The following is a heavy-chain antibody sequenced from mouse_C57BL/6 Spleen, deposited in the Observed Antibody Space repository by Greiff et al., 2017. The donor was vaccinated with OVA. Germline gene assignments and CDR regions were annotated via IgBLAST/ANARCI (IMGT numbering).Heavy chain of an antibody. CDR3: ARGGDSYYFDY. D-gene: IGHD3-3*01. CDR1: GFTFSDYG. V-gene: IGHV5-17*01. J-gene: IGHJ2*01. CDR2: ISSGSSTI. Sequence: EVKLVESGGGLVKPGGSLKLSCAASGFTFSDYGMHWVRQAPEKGLEWVAYISSGSSTIYYADTVKGRFTISSDHAKNTLFLQMTSLRSEDTAMYYCARGGDSYYFDYWGQGTTLTVSS.